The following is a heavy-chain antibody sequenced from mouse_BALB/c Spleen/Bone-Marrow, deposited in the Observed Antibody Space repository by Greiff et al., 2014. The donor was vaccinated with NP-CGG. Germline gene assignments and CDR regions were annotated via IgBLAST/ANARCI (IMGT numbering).Heavy chain of an antibody. CDR2: INPSDGGT. CDR1: GYTFTSYY. CDR3: TRYGYDPHYAMDY. V-gene: IGHV1S81*02. J-gene: IGHJ4*01. Sequence: VQLQQSGAELVKPGASVKLSCKASGYTFTSYYMQWVKQRPGQGLEWIGGINPSDGGTNFNEKFKSTAYMQLSNLTSEDSAVYYCTRYGYDPHYAMDYWGQGTSVTVSS. D-gene: IGHD2-3*01.